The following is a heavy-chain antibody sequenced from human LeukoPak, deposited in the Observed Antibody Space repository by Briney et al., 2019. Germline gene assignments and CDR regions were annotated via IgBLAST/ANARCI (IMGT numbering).Heavy chain of an antibody. CDR1: GYTFTSYY. J-gene: IGHJ4*02. Sequence: GASVKVSCKASGYTFTSYYMHWVRQAPGQGLEWMGWINPNSGGTNYAQKFQGRVTMTRDTSISTAYMELSRLRSDDTAVYYCARGALWFGELSLDYWGQGTLVTVSS. CDR3: ARGALWFGELSLDY. CDR2: INPNSGGT. V-gene: IGHV1-2*02. D-gene: IGHD3-10*01.